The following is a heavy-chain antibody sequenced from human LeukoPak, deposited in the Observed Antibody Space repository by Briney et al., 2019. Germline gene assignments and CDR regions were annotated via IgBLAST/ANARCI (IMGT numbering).Heavy chain of an antibody. J-gene: IGHJ3*02. CDR3: STGSGHAFDI. V-gene: IGHV3-74*01. CDR2: INSDGSST. Sequence: GGSLRLSCAASGFTFSSYWMHWVRQVPGKGLVWVSRINSDGSSTSYADSVKGRFTISRDNAKNTLYVQMSSLRAEDTAVYYCSTGSGHAFDIWGRGTMVTASS. D-gene: IGHD3-10*01. CDR1: GFTFSSYW.